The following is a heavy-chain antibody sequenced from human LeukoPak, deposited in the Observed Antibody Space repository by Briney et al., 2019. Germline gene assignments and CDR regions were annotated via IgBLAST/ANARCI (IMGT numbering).Heavy chain of an antibody. Sequence: SETLSLTCTVSSGSISSGSYYWSWIRQPAGKGLEWIGRIYTSGSTNYNPSLKSRITISVDTSKNQFSLKLSSVTAADTAVYYCARDLGAVAAHGWFDPWGQGTLVTVSS. CDR2: IYTSGST. D-gene: IGHD6-19*01. V-gene: IGHV4-61*02. CDR3: ARDLGAVAAHGWFDP. J-gene: IGHJ5*02. CDR1: SGSISSGSYY.